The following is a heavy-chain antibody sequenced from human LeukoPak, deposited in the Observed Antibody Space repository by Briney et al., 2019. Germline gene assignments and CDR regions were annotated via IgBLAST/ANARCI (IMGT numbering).Heavy chain of an antibody. CDR3: AKGPIAYYYDSSGYFVDY. D-gene: IGHD3-22*01. CDR2: ISGSGGST. J-gene: IGHJ4*02. Sequence: GGSLRLSCAASGFTFSSYAMSWVRQAPGKGREWVSAISGSGGSTYYADSVKGQFTISRDNSKNTLYLKMNSLRAEDTAVYYCAKGPIAYYYDSSGYFVDYWGQGTLVTVSS. CDR1: GFTFSSYA. V-gene: IGHV3-23*01.